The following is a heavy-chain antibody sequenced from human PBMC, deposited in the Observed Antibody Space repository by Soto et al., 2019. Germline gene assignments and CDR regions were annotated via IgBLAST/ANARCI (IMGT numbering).Heavy chain of an antibody. Sequence: SETLSLTCTVSGASITSNYWTWIRQPPGEGLEWIGNIYYSGVTNYNPSLQSRVTISVDRSNNQFSLKLSSVTAADTAVYYCARDNYYGSGSYGPHPHYFDYWGQGTLVTVSS. V-gene: IGHV4-59*01. CDR3: ARDNYYGSGSYGPHPHYFDY. J-gene: IGHJ4*02. D-gene: IGHD3-10*01. CDR2: IYYSGVT. CDR1: GASITSNY.